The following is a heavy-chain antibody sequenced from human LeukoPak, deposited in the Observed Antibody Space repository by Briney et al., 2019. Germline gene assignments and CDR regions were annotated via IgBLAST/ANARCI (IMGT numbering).Heavy chain of an antibody. J-gene: IGHJ5*02. V-gene: IGHV3-64*04. CDR3: ARGGDGYNYWFDP. CDR2: ISSNGGST. Sequence: PGGSLRLSCSASGFTFSSYAMHWVRQAPGKGLEYVSAISSNGGSTYYADSVKGRFTISRDNSKNTLYLQMNSLRAEDTAVYYCARGGDGYNYWFDPWGQGTLVTVSS. CDR1: GFTFSSYA. D-gene: IGHD5-24*01.